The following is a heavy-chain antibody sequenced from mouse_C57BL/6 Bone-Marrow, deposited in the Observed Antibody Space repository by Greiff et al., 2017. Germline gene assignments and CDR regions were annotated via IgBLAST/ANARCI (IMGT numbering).Heavy chain of an antibody. CDR2: IDPSDSYT. Sequence: VQLQQPGAELVMPGASVKLSCKASGYTFTSYWMHWVKQRPGQGLEWIGEIDPSDSYTNYNQKFKGKSTLTVDKSSSTAYMQLSSLTSEDSAVYYCARPLTGTRIEEYFDVWGTGTTVTVSS. CDR1: GYTFTSYW. CDR3: ARPLTGTRIEEYFDV. D-gene: IGHD4-1*01. J-gene: IGHJ1*03. V-gene: IGHV1-69*01.